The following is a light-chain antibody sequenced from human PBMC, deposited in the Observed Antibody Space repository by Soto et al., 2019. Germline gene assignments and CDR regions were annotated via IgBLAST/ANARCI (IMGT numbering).Light chain of an antibody. CDR2: EVS. V-gene: IGLV2-8*01. Sequence: QSALTQPPSASGSPGQSVTISCTGTSSDVGGYNYVSWYQQHPGKAPKLMIYEVSKRPSGVPDRFSGSKSGNTASLTVSGLQAEYEADYYCSSYAGSNNVVFGGVTKVTVL. CDR1: SSDVGGYNY. CDR3: SSYAGSNNVV. J-gene: IGLJ2*01.